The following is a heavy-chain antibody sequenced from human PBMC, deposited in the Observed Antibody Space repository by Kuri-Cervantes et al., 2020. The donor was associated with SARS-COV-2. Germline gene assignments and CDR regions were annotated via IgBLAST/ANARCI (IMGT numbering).Heavy chain of an antibody. V-gene: IGHV3-15*01. CDR3: TTGAQQAGMGNYYYYMDV. Sequence: GESLKISCAASGFTFSNAWMSWVRQAPGKGLEWVGRIKSKTDGGTTDYAAPVKGRFTISRDDSKNTLYLQMNSLKTEDTAVYYCTTGAQQAGMGNYYYYMDVWGKGTTVTVSS. J-gene: IGHJ6*03. CDR1: GFTFSNAW. CDR2: IKSKTDGGTT. D-gene: IGHD6-19*01.